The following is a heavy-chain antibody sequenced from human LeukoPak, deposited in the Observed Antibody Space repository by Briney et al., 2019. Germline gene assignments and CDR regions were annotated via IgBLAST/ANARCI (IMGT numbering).Heavy chain of an antibody. CDR2: INPNSGGT. V-gene: IGHV1-2*02. CDR3: ARVYGHTTSGGYFDY. CDR1: GYTFTGYY. D-gene: IGHD3-10*01. Sequence: ASVKVSCKASGYTFTGYYMHWVRQAPGQGLEWMGWINPNSGGTNYAQKFQGRVTMTRDASISSAFMEVSSLRSDDTAVYYCARVYGHTTSGGYFDYWGQGTLVTVSS. J-gene: IGHJ4*02.